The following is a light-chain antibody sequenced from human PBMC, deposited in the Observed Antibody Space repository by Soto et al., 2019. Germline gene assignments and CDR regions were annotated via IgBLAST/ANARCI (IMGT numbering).Light chain of an antibody. CDR3: QQSFSTPT. CDR1: QDINIY. CDR2: SAS. Sequence: DIQMTQSPSSLSASVGDRVTITCQASQDINIYLNWYRQKPGKAPELLIYSASNLQSGVPSRFSGSGSGTDFTLTISSLQPEDFATYYCQQSFSTPTFGQGTRLDIK. V-gene: IGKV1-39*01. J-gene: IGKJ5*01.